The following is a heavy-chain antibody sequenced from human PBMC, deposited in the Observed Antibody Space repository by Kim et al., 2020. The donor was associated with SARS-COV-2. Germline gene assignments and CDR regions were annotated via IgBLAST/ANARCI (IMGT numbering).Heavy chain of an antibody. CDR1: GFTFSNYW. J-gene: IGHJ5*02. Sequence: GGSLRLSCAVSGFTFSNYWMSWVRQAPGKGLEWVANIKQDGSEKYYVDSVKGRFTVSRDNAKNSLYLEMNSLRAEYTAVYYCARDIPRGPWGQGTLVTVSS. D-gene: IGHD2-2*02. V-gene: IGHV3-7*01. CDR3: ARDIPRGP. CDR2: IKQDGSEK.